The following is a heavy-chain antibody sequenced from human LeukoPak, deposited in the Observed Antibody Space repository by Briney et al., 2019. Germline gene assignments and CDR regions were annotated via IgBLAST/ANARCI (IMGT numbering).Heavy chain of an antibody. D-gene: IGHD3-3*01. CDR2: INPSGGST. J-gene: IGHJ4*02. CDR3: ARDGLITIFGVVISPLDY. CDR1: GYTFTSYY. V-gene: IGHV1-46*01. Sequence: ASVKVSCKASGYTFTSYYMHWVRQAPGQGLEWMGIINPSGGSTSYAQKFQGRVTMTRDTSTSTVYMELSSLRSEDTAVYYCARDGLITIFGVVISPLDYWGQGTLVTVSS.